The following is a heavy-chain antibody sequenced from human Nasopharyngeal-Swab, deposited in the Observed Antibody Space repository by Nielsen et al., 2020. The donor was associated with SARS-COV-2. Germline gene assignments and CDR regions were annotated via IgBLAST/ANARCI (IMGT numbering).Heavy chain of an antibody. CDR3: ARTIGASRGYSYGSYYYMDV. CDR2: IYYSGST. Sequence: SETLSLTCTVSGGSISSYYWSWIRQPPGKGLEWIGYIYYSGSTNYNPSLKSRVTISVDTSKNQFSLKLSSVTAADTAVYCCARTIGASRGYSYGSYYYMDVWGKGTTVTVSS. D-gene: IGHD5-18*01. J-gene: IGHJ6*03. V-gene: IGHV4-59*01. CDR1: GGSISSYY.